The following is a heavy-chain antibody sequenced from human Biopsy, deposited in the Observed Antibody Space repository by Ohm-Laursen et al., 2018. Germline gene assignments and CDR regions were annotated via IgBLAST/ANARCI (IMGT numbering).Heavy chain of an antibody. CDR2: IKSKTDGGTT. D-gene: IGHD6-13*01. CDR1: GFTFSNAW. CDR3: TTDTSSWYNYFDY. V-gene: IGHV3-15*01. Sequence: SLRLSCSASGFTFSNAWMNWVRQAPGKGLEWVGRIKSKTDGGTTDYAAPVKDRFTISRDDSKNTLYLQMNSLKTDDTAVYYCTTDTSSWYNYFDYWGQGTLVTVSS. J-gene: IGHJ4*02.